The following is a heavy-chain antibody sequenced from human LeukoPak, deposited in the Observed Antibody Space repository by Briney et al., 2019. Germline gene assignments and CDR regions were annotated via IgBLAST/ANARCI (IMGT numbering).Heavy chain of an antibody. V-gene: IGHV3-23*01. CDR3: AKDRGYDILTGRFDS. J-gene: IGHJ4*02. D-gene: IGHD3-9*01. CDR1: GFTFSSYD. CDR2: ISGSGGST. Sequence: GRSLRLSCAASGFTFSSYDMHWVRQAPGKGLEWVSAISGSGGSTYYADSVKGRFTISRDNSKNTLYVQMNNLRAEDTALYYCAKDRGYDILTGRFDSWGQGTLVTVSS.